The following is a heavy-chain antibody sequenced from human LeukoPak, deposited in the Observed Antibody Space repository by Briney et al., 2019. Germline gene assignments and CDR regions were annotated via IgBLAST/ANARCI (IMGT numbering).Heavy chain of an antibody. D-gene: IGHD6-19*01. CDR2: IYSDGSRT. CDR1: GFTFSSFA. Sequence: PGGSLRLSCAASGFTFSSFAMHWVRQAPGKGLEYLSAIYSDGSRTYYADSVKGRFTISRDSSKNTLYFEMSSLRVEDTAVYYCVKSPGSGWPVWGQGTLLTVSS. V-gene: IGHV3-64D*06. J-gene: IGHJ4*02. CDR3: VKSPGSGWPV.